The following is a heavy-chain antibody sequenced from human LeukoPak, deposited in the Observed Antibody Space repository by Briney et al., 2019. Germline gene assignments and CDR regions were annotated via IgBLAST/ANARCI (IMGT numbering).Heavy chain of an antibody. CDR3: AKAGTVPFFDC. J-gene: IGHJ4*02. V-gene: IGHV3-9*01. Sequence: GGSLRLSCAASGFTFDDYAMHWVRQAPGKGLEWVSGIGWNSGGIDYADSVKGRFTISRDNAKNSLYLQMNSLRAEDTALYYCAKAGTVPFFDCWGQGTLVTVSS. CDR2: IGWNSGGI. D-gene: IGHD6-13*01. CDR1: GFTFDDYA.